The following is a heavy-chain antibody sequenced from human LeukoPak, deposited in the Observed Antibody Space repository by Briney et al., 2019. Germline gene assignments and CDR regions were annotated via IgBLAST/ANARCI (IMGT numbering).Heavy chain of an antibody. CDR3: ARCLDVYYDSSGLDY. CDR1: GGSISSSNW. Sequence: SGTLSLTCAVSGGSISSSNWWGWVRQPPGKGLEWIGEIYHSGSTNYNPSLKSRVTISVDKSKNQFSLKLSSVTAADTAVYYCARCLDVYYDSSGLDYWGQGTLVTVSS. D-gene: IGHD3-22*01. CDR2: IYHSGST. J-gene: IGHJ4*02. V-gene: IGHV4-4*02.